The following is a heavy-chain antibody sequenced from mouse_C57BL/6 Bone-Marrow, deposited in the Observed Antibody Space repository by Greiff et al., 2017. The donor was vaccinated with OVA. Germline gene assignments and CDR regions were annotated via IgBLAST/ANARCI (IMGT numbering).Heavy chain of an antibody. V-gene: IGHV1-50*01. CDR3: GGGPYYFDY. CDR2: IDPSDSYT. Sequence: QVQLQQPGAELVKPGASVKLSCKASGYTFTSYWMQWVKQRPGQGLEWIGEIDPSDSYTNYNQKFKGKATLTVDTSSSTAYMQLSSLTSEDSAVYYCGGGPYYFDYWGQGTTLTVSS. J-gene: IGHJ2*01. CDR1: GYTFTSYW.